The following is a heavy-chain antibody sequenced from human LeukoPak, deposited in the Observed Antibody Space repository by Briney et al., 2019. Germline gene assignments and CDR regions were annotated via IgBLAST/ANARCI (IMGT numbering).Heavy chain of an antibody. CDR2: IYYSGST. CDR1: GGSISSYY. CDR3: ARDTAFYYYYYMDV. J-gene: IGHJ6*03. D-gene: IGHD3-16*01. Sequence: SETLSLTCTVSGGSISSYYWSWIRQPPGKGLEWIGYIYYSGSTNYKPSLKSRVTISVDTSKNQFSLKLSSVTAADTAVYYCARDTAFYYYYYMDVWGKGTTVTVSS. V-gene: IGHV4-59*01.